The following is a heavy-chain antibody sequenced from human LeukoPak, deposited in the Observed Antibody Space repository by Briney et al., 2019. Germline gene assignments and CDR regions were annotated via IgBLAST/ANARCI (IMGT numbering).Heavy chain of an antibody. CDR3: ARDPQRGWYSGYYYGMDV. CDR1: GFTFSSYA. Sequence: PGGSLRLSCAASGFTFSSYAMHWVRQAPGKGLEWVAVISYDGSNKYYADSVKGRFTISRDNSKNTLYLRMNSLRAEDTAVYYCARDPQRGWYSGYYYGMDVWGQGTTVTVSS. D-gene: IGHD6-19*01. J-gene: IGHJ6*02. CDR2: ISYDGSNK. V-gene: IGHV3-30-3*01.